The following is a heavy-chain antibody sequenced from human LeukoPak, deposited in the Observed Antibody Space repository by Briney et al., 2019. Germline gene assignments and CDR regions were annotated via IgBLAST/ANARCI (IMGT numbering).Heavy chain of an antibody. D-gene: IGHD2-2*01. J-gene: IGHJ4*02. CDR3: VTEGYCTSDSCYVH. Sequence: ASVKVSCKASGGTFSSYAISWVRQAPGQGLEWMGRIIPILGIANYAQKFQGRVTITADPSRATAYMELASLRSEDTAMYYCVTEGYCTSDSCYVHWGQGTLVTVSS. CDR2: IIPILGIA. V-gene: IGHV1-69*04. CDR1: GGTFSSYA.